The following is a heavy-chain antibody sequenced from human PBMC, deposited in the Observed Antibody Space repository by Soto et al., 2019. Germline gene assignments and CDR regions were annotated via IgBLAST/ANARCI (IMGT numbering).Heavy chain of an antibody. Sequence: QVQLVQSGAEVKKPGASVKVSCKASGFNFAGYFLHWVRQAPGQGLEWMGWINPNSGATKDAQKFQGRVTMTWDTSISSAYIELVSLRFDDAAVYYCARAVWGSSQEFHNWGQGTRVTVSS. J-gene: IGHJ4*02. CDR2: INPNSGAT. D-gene: IGHD3-16*01. CDR3: ARAVWGSSQEFHN. CDR1: GFNFAGYF. V-gene: IGHV1-2*02.